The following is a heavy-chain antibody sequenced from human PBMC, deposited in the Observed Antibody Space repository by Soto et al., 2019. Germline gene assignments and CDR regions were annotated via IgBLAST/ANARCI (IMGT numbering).Heavy chain of an antibody. Sequence: QVRLVESGGGVVQPGTSLRLSCEASGFTFSDYVIHWVRQAAGKGLEWVASMTYDGATEYYADSVKGRFTMSRDNSKRAMSLQMNSLRPDDTAVYYCARVRLSIAVDDALDVWGQGTPVTVSS. V-gene: IGHV3-30*14. CDR1: GFTFSDYV. CDR2: MTYDGATE. J-gene: IGHJ3*01. CDR3: ARVRLSIAVDDALDV. D-gene: IGHD3-3*02.